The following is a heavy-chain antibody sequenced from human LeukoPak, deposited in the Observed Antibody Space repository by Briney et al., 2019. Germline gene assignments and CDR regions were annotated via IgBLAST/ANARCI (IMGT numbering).Heavy chain of an antibody. CDR3: ARWTAQDQTSDHTRGFDY. J-gene: IGHJ4*02. V-gene: IGHV1-46*01. D-gene: IGHD2-2*01. CDR1: VYTFTSYY. Sequence: ASVKVACKASVYTFTSYYMYWVRETPGQGLEWVGIINPSGGSTRYAQKFQGRVTMTRDTSTSTVYMDLSSRRSEDTAVYYCARWTAQDQTSDHTRGFDYWGQGTLVTVSS. CDR2: INPSGGST.